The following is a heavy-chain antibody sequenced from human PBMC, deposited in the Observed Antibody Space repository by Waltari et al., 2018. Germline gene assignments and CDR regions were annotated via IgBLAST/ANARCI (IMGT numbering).Heavy chain of an antibody. V-gene: IGHV4-39*01. CDR1: GGSISSSSYY. Sequence: QLQLQESGPGLVKPSETLSLTCTVSGGSISSSSYYWGWIPQPPGKGLEWIGSIYYSGSTYYNPSLKSRVTISVDTSKNQFSLKLSSVTAADTAVYYCASSPNYYYYGMDVWGQGTTVTVSS. CDR3: ASSPNYYYYGMDV. CDR2: IYYSGST. J-gene: IGHJ6*02.